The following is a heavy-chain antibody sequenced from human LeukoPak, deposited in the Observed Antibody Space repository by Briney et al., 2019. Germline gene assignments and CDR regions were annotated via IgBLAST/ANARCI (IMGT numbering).Heavy chain of an antibody. V-gene: IGHV3-23*01. CDR2: ISGSGGST. Sequence: GGSLRLSCAASGFTFSSYAMSWVRQAPGKGLEWVSAISGSGGSTYYADSVKGRFTISRDNSKNTLYLQMNSLKTEDTAVYYGTTVFPGKYCSSTSCHFRWGQGPLVTVSS. CDR3: TTVFPGKYCSSTSCHFR. D-gene: IGHD2-2*01. CDR1: GFTFSSYA. J-gene: IGHJ1*01.